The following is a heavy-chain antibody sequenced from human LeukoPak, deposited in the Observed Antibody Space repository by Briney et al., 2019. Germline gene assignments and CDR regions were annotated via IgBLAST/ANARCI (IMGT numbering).Heavy chain of an antibody. CDR2: IYYSGST. D-gene: IGHD3-9*01. J-gene: IGHJ6*02. CDR1: GGSISSYY. Sequence: SETLSLTCTVSGGSISSYYWSWIRQPPGKGLEWIGYIYYSGSTNYNPSLKSRVTISVDTSKNQFSLKPSSVTAADTAVYYCASSSVLRYFDWLSSGMGYYYYGMDVWGQGTTVTVSS. V-gene: IGHV4-59*08. CDR3: ASSSVLRYFDWLSSGMGYYYYGMDV.